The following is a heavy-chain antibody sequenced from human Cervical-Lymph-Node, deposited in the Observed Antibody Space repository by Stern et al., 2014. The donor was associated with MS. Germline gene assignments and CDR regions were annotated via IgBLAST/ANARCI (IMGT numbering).Heavy chain of an antibody. CDR3: TRDLVGTDAFDV. V-gene: IGHV1-2*06. CDR1: GYTFTDYY. J-gene: IGHJ3*01. Sequence: VQLVQSGAALKKPGTSVKVSCQTSGYTFTDYYIHWVRQAPGQGLEWMGRINPDSGGVTYAQNFQGRVTMTRATSRNTAYMELSSLRSDDTAMFYCTRDLVGTDAFDVWGQGTMVIVSS. D-gene: IGHD1-14*01. CDR2: INPDSGGV.